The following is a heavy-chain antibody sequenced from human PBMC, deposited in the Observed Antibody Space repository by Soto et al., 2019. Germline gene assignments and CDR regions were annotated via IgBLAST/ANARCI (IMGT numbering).Heavy chain of an antibody. CDR2: ISSSRSHT. V-gene: IGHV3-21*01. D-gene: IGHD3-3*01. CDR3: ARDLALRFLEWFSTPPPSYYYMDV. J-gene: IGHJ6*03. Sequence: GGSLRLSCAASGFTVSSNCMHWVRQAPGKGLEWVSCISSSRSHTYYADSVQGRFTISRDNAKNSLYLQMNNLRAEDTAVYYCARDLALRFLEWFSTPPPSYYYMDVWGKGTTVTVSS. CDR1: GFTVSSNC.